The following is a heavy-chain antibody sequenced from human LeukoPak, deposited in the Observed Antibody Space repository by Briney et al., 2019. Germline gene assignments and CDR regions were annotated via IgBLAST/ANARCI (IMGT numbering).Heavy chain of an antibody. CDR3: ARGVAARPRVFDY. D-gene: IGHD6-6*01. V-gene: IGHV3-7*01. CDR2: IKQDGSEK. Sequence: GGSLRLSCAASGFTFSSYWMSWVRQAPGKGLEWVANIKQDGSEKYYVDSVKGRFTISRDNAKNSLYLQMNSLRAEDTAVYYCARGVAARPRVFDYWGQGTLVTVSS. J-gene: IGHJ4*02. CDR1: GFTFSSYW.